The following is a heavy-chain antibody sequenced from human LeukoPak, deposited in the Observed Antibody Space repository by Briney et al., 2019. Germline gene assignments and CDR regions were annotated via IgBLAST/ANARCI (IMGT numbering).Heavy chain of an antibody. CDR3: ARDYYSYSRGSWAFDI. D-gene: IGHD3-22*01. Sequence: GGSLRLSCAASGFTFNTYEMNWVRQAPGKGLEWVSYISSSGNTIYYADSVKGRFTISRDTAKNSLYLQMNSLRAEDTAVYYCARDYYSYSRGSWAFDIWAKGQWSPSLQ. V-gene: IGHV3-48*03. CDR1: GFTFNTYE. J-gene: IGHJ3*02. CDR2: ISSSGNTI.